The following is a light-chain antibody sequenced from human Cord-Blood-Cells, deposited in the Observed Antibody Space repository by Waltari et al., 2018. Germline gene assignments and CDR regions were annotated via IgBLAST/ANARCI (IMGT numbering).Light chain of an antibody. V-gene: IGLV3-1*01. CDR2: QDS. Sequence: SYELTQPPSVSVSPGQTASITCSGDNMGEKYACWYQHNPGQSPVLLIYQDSKRPSGIRGRFSGSNSGNTATLTISGTQAMDEADYYCQEWDSSTVVFGGGTKLTVL. J-gene: IGLJ2*01. CDR3: QEWDSSTVV. CDR1: NMGEKY.